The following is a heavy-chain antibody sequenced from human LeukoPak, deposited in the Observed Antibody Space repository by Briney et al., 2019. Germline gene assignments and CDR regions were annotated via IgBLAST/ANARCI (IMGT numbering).Heavy chain of an antibody. Sequence: SETLSLTCTVSGYSISSFYWSWIRQPPGKGLEWIGRLYPSGTTSYIPSIKSRVTMSLDTSKNQFSLRLSSVTAADTAVYYCARESMVRGVTHFDYWGQGTLVTVSS. CDR1: GYSISSFY. D-gene: IGHD3-10*01. CDR2: LYPSGTT. V-gene: IGHV4-4*07. J-gene: IGHJ4*02. CDR3: ARESMVRGVTHFDY.